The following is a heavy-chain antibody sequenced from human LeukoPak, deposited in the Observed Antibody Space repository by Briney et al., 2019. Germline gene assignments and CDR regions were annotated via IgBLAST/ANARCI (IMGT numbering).Heavy chain of an antibody. V-gene: IGHV1-8*01. Sequence: ASVKVSCKASGYTFTSYDINWVRQATGQGLEWMGWMNPNSGNTGYAQKFQGRVTMTRNTSISTAYMELSSLRSEDTAVYYCARGGDFWSGYGYSWFDPWGQGTLVTVSS. CDR3: ARGGDFWSGYGYSWFDP. CDR2: MNPNSGNT. CDR1: GYTFTSYD. D-gene: IGHD3-3*01. J-gene: IGHJ5*02.